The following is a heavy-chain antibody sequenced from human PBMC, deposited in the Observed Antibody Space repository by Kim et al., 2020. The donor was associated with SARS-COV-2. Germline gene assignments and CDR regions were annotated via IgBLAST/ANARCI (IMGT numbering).Heavy chain of an antibody. CDR2: INHSGST. D-gene: IGHD3-3*01. J-gene: IGHJ4*02. Sequence: SETLSLTCAVYGGSFSGYYWSWIRQPPGKGLEWIGEINHSGSTNYNPSLKSRVTISVDTSKNQFSLKLSSVTAADTAVYYCARARTDYDFWSGYSKQYYFDYWGQGTLVTVSS. CDR3: ARARTDYDFWSGYSKQYYFDY. CDR1: GGSFSGYY. V-gene: IGHV4-34*01.